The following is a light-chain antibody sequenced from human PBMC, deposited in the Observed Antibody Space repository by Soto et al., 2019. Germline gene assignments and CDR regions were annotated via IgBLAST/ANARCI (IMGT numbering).Light chain of an antibody. J-gene: IGLJ1*01. CDR2: EVS. V-gene: IGLV2-14*01. CDR3: SSYTSSSPYV. Sequence: QSALTQPASVSGSPGQSITISCTGSSSDVGGYNYVSWYQHHPGKGPTPIIYEVSNRPSGVSDRFSGSKSDNTASLTISGLQAEDEADYYCSSYTSSSPYVFGTGTKLTVL. CDR1: SSDVGGYNY.